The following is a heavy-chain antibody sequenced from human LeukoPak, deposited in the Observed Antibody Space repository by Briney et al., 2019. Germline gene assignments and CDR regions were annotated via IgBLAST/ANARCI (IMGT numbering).Heavy chain of an antibody. CDR1: GYTFTSYY. CDR3: AKSRTAGSASSDY. J-gene: IGHJ4*02. V-gene: IGHV1-46*01. Sequence: ASVKVSCKASGYTFTSYYTHWVRQAPGQGLEWMGIMNPSGGSTSYAQKFRGRVTMTRDTSTTTVYMEMSNLSSEDTAMYYCAKSRTAGSASSDYWGQGTLVTVSS. CDR2: MNPSGGST. D-gene: IGHD2-21*02.